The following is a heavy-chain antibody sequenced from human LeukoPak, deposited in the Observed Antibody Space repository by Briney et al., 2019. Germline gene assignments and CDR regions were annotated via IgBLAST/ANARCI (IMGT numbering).Heavy chain of an antibody. V-gene: IGHV1-18*01. Sequence: ASVKVSCKASGYTFTSYGISWVRQAPGQGLEWMGWISAYNGNTNYAQKLQGRVTMTTDTSTSTAYMEPRSLRSDDTAVYYCASVGDCSSTSCYIYYYYYMDVWGKGTTVTVSS. CDR1: GYTFTSYG. CDR2: ISAYNGNT. CDR3: ASVGDCSSTSCYIYYYYYMDV. D-gene: IGHD2-2*02. J-gene: IGHJ6*03.